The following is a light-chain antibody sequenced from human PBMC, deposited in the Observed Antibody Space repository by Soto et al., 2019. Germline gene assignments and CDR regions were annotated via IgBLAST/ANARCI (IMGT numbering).Light chain of an antibody. CDR1: SSNVGNNF. CDR2: DSS. Sequence: QSVLTQPPSTSAAPGQRVTISCSGSSSNVGNNFVSWYQQFPGTAPKLLIFDSSQRPSGIPDRFFASKSGASATLSITGPQAGDEAVYYCATWDTKLSAVVFGGGTKLTVL. J-gene: IGLJ2*01. CDR3: ATWDTKLSAVV. V-gene: IGLV1-51*01.